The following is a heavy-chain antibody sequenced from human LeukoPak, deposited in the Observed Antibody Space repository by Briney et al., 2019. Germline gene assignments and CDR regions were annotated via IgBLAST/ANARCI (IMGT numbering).Heavy chain of an antibody. CDR2: INHSGST. CDR1: GGSFSGYY. Sequence: PSETLSLTCAVYGGSFSGYYWSWIRQPPGKGLEWIGEINHSGSTNYNPSLKSRVTISVDTSKNQFSLKLSSVTAADTAVYYCARGGPSPASFDYWGQGTLATVSS. D-gene: IGHD2-2*01. J-gene: IGHJ4*02. CDR3: ARGGPSPASFDY. V-gene: IGHV4-34*01.